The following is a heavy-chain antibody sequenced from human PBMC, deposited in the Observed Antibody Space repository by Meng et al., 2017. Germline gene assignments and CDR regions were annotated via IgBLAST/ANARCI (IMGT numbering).Heavy chain of an antibody. V-gene: IGHV7-4-1*02. Sequence: HVQLLQSGSELNKPGASVKVSCKASGYTFTSYAMNLVRQAPGQGLEWMGWINTNTGNPTYAQGFTGRFVFSLDTSVSTAYLQISSLKAEDTAVYYCARLVAGTFGQLFDPWGQGTLVTVSS. CDR2: INTNTGNP. J-gene: IGHJ5*02. CDR3: ARLVAGTFGQLFDP. D-gene: IGHD2-15*01. CDR1: GYTFTSYA.